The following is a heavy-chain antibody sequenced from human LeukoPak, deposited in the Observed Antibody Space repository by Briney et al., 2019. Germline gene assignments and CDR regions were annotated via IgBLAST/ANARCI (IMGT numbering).Heavy chain of an antibody. D-gene: IGHD2-15*01. V-gene: IGHV3-23*01. J-gene: IGHJ4*02. CDR3: AAVGISGDY. Sequence: GGSLRLSCAASGFTFSSYAMSWVRQAPGKGLEWASGISGSGGSTYYADSVKGRFTISRDNSKNTLYLQMNSLRAEDTAVYYCAAVGISGDYWGQGTLVTVSS. CDR2: ISGSGGST. CDR1: GFTFSSYA.